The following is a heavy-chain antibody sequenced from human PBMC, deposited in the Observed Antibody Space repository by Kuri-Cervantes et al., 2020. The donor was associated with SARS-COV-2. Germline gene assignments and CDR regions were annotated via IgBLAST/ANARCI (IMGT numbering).Heavy chain of an antibody. CDR2: ISSSGSTK. Sequence: GESLKISCVASGFTFSSYEMNWVRQAPGKGLEWVSYISSSGSTKYYADSVKGRFTISRDNSKNTLYLQMNSLRAEDTAVYYCARSPGSHMDVWGKGTTVIVSS. CDR1: GFTFSSYE. V-gene: IGHV3-48*03. CDR3: ARSPGSHMDV. J-gene: IGHJ6*03. D-gene: IGHD6-19*01.